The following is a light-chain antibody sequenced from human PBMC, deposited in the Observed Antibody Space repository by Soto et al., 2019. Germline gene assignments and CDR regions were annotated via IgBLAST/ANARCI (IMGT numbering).Light chain of an antibody. J-gene: IGKJ4*01. CDR3: QQRDSTRLLT. CDR2: AAS. Sequence: DIQMTQSPSSLSASVGDRVTITCRASQSISSYLNWYQQKPGKAPKLLIYAASSLQSGVPSRFSGSGSATDFTPPISSLQPEDFATYYCQQRDSTRLLTFGGGTKVEIK. V-gene: IGKV1-39*01. CDR1: QSISSY.